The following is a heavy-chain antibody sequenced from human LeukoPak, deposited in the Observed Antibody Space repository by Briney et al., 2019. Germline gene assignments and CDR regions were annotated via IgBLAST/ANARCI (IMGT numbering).Heavy chain of an antibody. D-gene: IGHD3-10*01. Sequence: PGGSLRLSCAASGFTFDDYAMHWVRQAPGKGLEWVSGISWNSGSIGYADSVKGRFTISRDNAKNSLYLQMNSLRAGDTALYYCAKGVRITMVRGAFDIWGQGTMVTVSS. CDR1: GFTFDDYA. V-gene: IGHV3-9*01. CDR3: AKGVRITMVRGAFDI. CDR2: ISWNSGSI. J-gene: IGHJ3*02.